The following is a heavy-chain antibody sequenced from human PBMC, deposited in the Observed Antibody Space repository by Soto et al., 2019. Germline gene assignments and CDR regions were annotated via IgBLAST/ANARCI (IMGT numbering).Heavy chain of an antibody. CDR2: ISYDGSNK. D-gene: IGHD3-22*01. V-gene: IGHV3-30*18. J-gene: IGHJ5*02. Sequence: GGSLRLSCAASGFTFSSYGMHWVRQAPGKGLEWVAVISYDGSNKYYADSVKSRFTISRDNSKNTQYLQMNSLRAEDTAVYYSAKEFNMRYYDNSGYRNWFDPWGQGTLVTVSS. CDR1: GFTFSSYG. CDR3: AKEFNMRYYDNSGYRNWFDP.